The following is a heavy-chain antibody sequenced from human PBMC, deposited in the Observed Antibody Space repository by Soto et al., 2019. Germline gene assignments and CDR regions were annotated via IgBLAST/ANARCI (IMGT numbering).Heavy chain of an antibody. Sequence: GKGLEWVSSISSGSSYIYYADSVKGRFTISRDSAKNTLFLQMNSLTADDTAVYYCARAGPSRSYYNVMAFWGQGTTVIVFS. D-gene: IGHD3-16*02. V-gene: IGHV3-21*01. J-gene: IGHJ6*02. CDR2: ISSGSSYI. CDR3: ARAGPSRSYYNVMAF.